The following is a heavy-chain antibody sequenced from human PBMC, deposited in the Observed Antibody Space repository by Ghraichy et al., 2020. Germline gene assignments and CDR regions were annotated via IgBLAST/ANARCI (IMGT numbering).Heavy chain of an antibody. J-gene: IGHJ4*02. CDR3: ARFSRYWRGSFDY. CDR1: GGSLSGYY. CDR2: INDSGST. Sequence: SETLSLTCAVYGGSLSGYYWSWIRQAPGKGLEWIWEINDSGSTNYNPSLKSRVTVSVDTSKNHFSLKLRSVTAADTAVYYCARFSRYWRGSFDYWGQGTLVTVSS. D-gene: IGHD3-22*01. V-gene: IGHV4-34*01.